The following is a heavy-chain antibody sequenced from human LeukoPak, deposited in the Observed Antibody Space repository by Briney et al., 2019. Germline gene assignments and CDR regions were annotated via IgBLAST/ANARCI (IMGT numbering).Heavy chain of an antibody. CDR2: IGGSGGNT. V-gene: IGHV3-23*01. D-gene: IGHD2-2*01. J-gene: IGHJ6*02. CDR1: GFTFSSYA. Sequence: PGGSLRLSCVASGFTFSSYAMSWVRQAPGKGLEWVSTIGGSGGNTYYADSVKGRFTISRDNSRNTLYLQMNSLRAEDTAVYYCAKDNVVVPAAPYGMDVWGQGTTVTVSS. CDR3: AKDNVVVPAAPYGMDV.